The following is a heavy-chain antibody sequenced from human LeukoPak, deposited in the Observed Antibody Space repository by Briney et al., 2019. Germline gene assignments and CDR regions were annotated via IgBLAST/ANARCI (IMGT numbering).Heavy chain of an antibody. CDR3: TKDGSPYGDAF. CDR1: GLTFSDSG. CDR2: IPNDGSKE. D-gene: IGHD4-17*01. V-gene: IGHV3-30*02. J-gene: IGHJ4*02. Sequence: PGGYLRLSCTASGLTFSDSGMHWIRQAPGKGLEWVAFIPNDGSKEHYADSVKGRFTISRDDSKNILYLQMNSLRPEDTAVYYCTKDGSPYGDAFGGQGTLVTVSS.